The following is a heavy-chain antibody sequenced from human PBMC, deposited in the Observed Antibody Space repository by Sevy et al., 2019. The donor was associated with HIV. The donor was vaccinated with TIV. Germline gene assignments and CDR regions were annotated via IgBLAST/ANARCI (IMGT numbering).Heavy chain of an antibody. CDR1: GFTFSSYA. CDR3: ANEPDYYDSSGYPGIKDY. D-gene: IGHD3-22*01. V-gene: IGHV3-23*01. Sequence: GGSLRLSCAASGFTFSSYAMSWVRQAPGKGLEWVSAISGSGGSTYYADSVKGRFTISRDNSKNTLYLQMNSMRDEDTDVYYCANEPDYYDSSGYPGIKDYWGQGTLVTVSS. CDR2: ISGSGGST. J-gene: IGHJ4*02.